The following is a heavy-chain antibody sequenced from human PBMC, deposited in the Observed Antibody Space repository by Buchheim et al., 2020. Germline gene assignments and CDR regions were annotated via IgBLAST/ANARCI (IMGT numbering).Heavy chain of an antibody. V-gene: IGHV4-61*01. CDR1: GGSVSSGSHY. Sequence: QVQLQESGPGLVKPSETLSLTCTVSGGSVSSGSHYWSWVRQPPGKGLEWIGYVYYNGGTNYNPSLKSRVTTPIDTSKDQFSLRLSSVSAADTAAYYCARVARSSGIDYWGQGTL. CDR3: ARVARSSGIDY. J-gene: IGHJ4*02. CDR2: VYYNGGT. D-gene: IGHD3-22*01.